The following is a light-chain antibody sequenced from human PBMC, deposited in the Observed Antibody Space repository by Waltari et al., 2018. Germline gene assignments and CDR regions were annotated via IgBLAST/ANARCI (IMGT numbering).Light chain of an antibody. CDR1: SSNIGAGHD. Sequence: QSVLTQPPSMSGAPGQRVTISCTGSSSNIGAGHDVHWYQVFPGTAPKPLIYCNNNRPSGVPDRFSGSKSDTSASLAIGGLQAEDEADYYCQSVDIRLSGGVVFGGGTKVTVL. CDR2: CNN. V-gene: IGLV1-40*01. J-gene: IGLJ3*02. CDR3: QSVDIRLSGGVV.